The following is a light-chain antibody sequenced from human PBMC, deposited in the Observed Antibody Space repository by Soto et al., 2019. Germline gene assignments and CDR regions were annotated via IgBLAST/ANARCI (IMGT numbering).Light chain of an antibody. J-gene: IGKJ3*01. Sequence: EIVLTQSPGTLSLSPGARATLSCRASQSVSSSYLAWYQQKPGQAPRLLSYGASSRATGIPDRFSGSGSGTDFTLTISRLEPEDFVVYYCQQYGSSPPITFGPGTKVDIK. V-gene: IGKV3-20*01. CDR3: QQYGSSPPIT. CDR1: QSVSSSY. CDR2: GAS.